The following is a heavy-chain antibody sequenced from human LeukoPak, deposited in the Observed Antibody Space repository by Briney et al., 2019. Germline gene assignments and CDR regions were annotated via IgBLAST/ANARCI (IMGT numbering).Heavy chain of an antibody. D-gene: IGHD3-22*01. V-gene: IGHV1-69*05. J-gene: IGHJ5*02. CDR2: IIPIFGTA. CDR1: GYTFTSYA. Sequence: EASVTVSCKASGYTFTSYAISWVRQAPGQGLEWMGGIIPIFGTANYAQKFQGRVTITTDESTSTAYMELSSLRSEDTAVYYCARINDRPFDHWGQGTLVTVSS. CDR3: ARINDRPFDH.